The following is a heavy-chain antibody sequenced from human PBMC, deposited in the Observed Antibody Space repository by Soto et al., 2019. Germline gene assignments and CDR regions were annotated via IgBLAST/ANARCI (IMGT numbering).Heavy chain of an antibody. Sequence: QVQLQESGPGLVKPSETLSLTCTVSGGSVSSGSYYWSWIRQPPGKGLEWIGYIYYSGGTNYNPSLKSRVPISVDTSKNQFSLKLSSVPAADTAVYYCARERQPYYFDYWGQGTLVTVSS. CDR2: IYYSGGT. CDR1: GGSVSSGSYY. J-gene: IGHJ4*02. CDR3: ARERQPYYFDY. V-gene: IGHV4-61*01.